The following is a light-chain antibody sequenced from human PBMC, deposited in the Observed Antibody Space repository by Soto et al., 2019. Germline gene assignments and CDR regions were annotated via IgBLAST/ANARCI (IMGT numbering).Light chain of an antibody. Sequence: QSVLPQPPSASGTPGQRVSISCSGSSSNIGTNFVYWYQQFPGTAPKLLIYRNNQLPSGVPDRFSGSKSGTSASLAISGLRSDDESDYYCASWDDSLSVVVLGGGTKLTVL. J-gene: IGLJ2*01. CDR2: RNN. V-gene: IGLV1-47*01. CDR3: ASWDDSLSVVV. CDR1: SSNIGTNF.